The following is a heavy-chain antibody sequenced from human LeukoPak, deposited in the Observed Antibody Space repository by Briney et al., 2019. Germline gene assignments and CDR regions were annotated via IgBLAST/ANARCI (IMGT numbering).Heavy chain of an antibody. CDR1: GFTFSNYA. J-gene: IGHJ4*02. Sequence: GASLRLSCAASGFTFSNYAMSWVRQAPGKGLEWVSAITGSGGNTYYADSVKGRFTISRDNSKNTVFLQVNSLRAEDTAVYYCAKWGDYDVLTGYYVSDYWGQGTLVTVSS. CDR2: ITGSGGNT. V-gene: IGHV3-23*01. D-gene: IGHD3-9*01. CDR3: AKWGDYDVLTGYYVSDY.